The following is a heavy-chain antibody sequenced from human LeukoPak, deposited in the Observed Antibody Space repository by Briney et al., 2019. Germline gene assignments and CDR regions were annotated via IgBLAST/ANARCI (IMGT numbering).Heavy chain of an antibody. Sequence: SETLSLTCNVSGYSISSGFYWGWFRHSPGEGREWIPIIFNIGSIFYNPSLKGRVSLSVDTSQKQFSLELNSVTAADTAVYYCARMAVSYYYDSSTYSPVAFDVWGQGTMVTVSS. V-gene: IGHV4-38-2*02. CDR1: GYSISSGFY. CDR3: ARMAVSYYYDSSTYSPVAFDV. J-gene: IGHJ3*01. CDR2: IFNIGSI. D-gene: IGHD3-22*01.